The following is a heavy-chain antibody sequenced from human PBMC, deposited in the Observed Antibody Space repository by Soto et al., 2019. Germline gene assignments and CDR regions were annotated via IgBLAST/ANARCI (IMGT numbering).Heavy chain of an antibody. J-gene: IGHJ4*02. CDR3: ARGQPITIFGVVITYYFDY. CDR2: IKQDGSEK. V-gene: IGHV3-7*01. CDR1: GFTFSSYW. D-gene: IGHD3-3*01. Sequence: PGGSLRLSCAGSGFTFSSYWMSWVRQAPGKGLEWVANIKQDGSEKYYVDSVKGRFTISRDNAKNSLYLQMNSLRAEDTAVYYCARGQPITIFGVVITYYFDYWGQGT.